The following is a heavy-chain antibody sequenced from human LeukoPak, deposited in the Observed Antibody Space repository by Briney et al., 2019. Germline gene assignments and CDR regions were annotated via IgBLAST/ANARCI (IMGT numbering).Heavy chain of an antibody. CDR1: GYTFTGYY. CDR2: INPNSGGT. Sequence: ASVKVSCKASGYTFTGYYMHWVRQAPGQGFEWMGWINPNSGGTNYAQKFQGRVTMTRDTSISTAYMELSRLRSDDTAVYYCARAYYDILTGYDYWGQGTLVTVSS. CDR3: ARAYYDILTGYDY. J-gene: IGHJ4*02. V-gene: IGHV1-2*02. D-gene: IGHD3-9*01.